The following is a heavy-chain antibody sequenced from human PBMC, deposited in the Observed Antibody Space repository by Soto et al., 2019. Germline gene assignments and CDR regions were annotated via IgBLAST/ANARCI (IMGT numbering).Heavy chain of an antibody. CDR1: GFTFSSYS. Sequence: PGGSLRLSCAASGFTFSSYSMNWVRQAPGKGLEWVSSISSSSSYIYYADSVKGRFTISRDNAKNSLYLQMNSLRAEDTAVYYCARGSGDIVVVPAAKAFYYYGMDVWGQGTTVTVSS. D-gene: IGHD2-2*01. CDR3: ARGSGDIVVVPAAKAFYYYGMDV. CDR2: ISSSSSYI. V-gene: IGHV3-21*01. J-gene: IGHJ6*02.